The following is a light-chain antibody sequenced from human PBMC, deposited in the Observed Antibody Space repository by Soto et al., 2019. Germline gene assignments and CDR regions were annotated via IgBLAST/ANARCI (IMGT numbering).Light chain of an antibody. CDR3: QQYDSYRT. CDR1: QNISTW. CDR2: DVS. J-gene: IGKJ1*01. V-gene: IGKV1-5*01. Sequence: DIQMTQSPSSLSASVGDRVTITCRPSQNISTWLAWHQQKSGKAPKLLIYDVSNLESGVPSRFSGSGSGTEFSLTIRGLQPDDFATYYCQQYDSYRTFGQGTTVEVK.